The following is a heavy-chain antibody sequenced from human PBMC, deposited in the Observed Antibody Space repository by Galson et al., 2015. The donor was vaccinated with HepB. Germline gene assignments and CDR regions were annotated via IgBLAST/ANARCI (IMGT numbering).Heavy chain of an antibody. CDR3: ARVGPGRDGYNYGALDI. CDR1: GDSVSSNRAA. D-gene: IGHD5-24*01. CDR2: TLYRSKWSI. Sequence: CAISGDSVSSNRAAWNWIRQSPSRGLEWLGRTLYRSKWSIDYAASVGSRIIINPDTSNNQVSLQLNSVTPEDTAVYYCARVGPGRDGYNYGALDIWAQGTMVTVSS. V-gene: IGHV6-1*01. J-gene: IGHJ3*02.